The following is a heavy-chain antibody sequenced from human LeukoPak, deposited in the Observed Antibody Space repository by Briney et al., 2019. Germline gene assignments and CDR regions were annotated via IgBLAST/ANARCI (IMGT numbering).Heavy chain of an antibody. Sequence: GGSLRLSCAASGFTSSSYALNWVRQAPGKGLEWVSTISTSSSYKYYADSVKGRFTISRDNAKNSLYLQMNSLRAEDTAVYYCARDLEDYNNYGEMAIWGQGALVTVSS. D-gene: IGHD4-11*01. CDR2: ISTSSSYK. V-gene: IGHV3-21*01. CDR3: ARDLEDYNNYGEMAI. J-gene: IGHJ4*02. CDR1: GFTSSSYA.